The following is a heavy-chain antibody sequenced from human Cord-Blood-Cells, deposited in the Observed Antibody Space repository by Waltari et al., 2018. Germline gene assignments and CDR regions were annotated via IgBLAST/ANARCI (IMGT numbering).Heavy chain of an antibody. CDR3: ATGRLADYFDY. J-gene: IGHJ4*02. CDR2: IYSGGST. Sequence: EVQPVESGGGLVQPGGSLRLSCAASGSTVSSHYMSRVRQAPGKGLEWVSVIYSGGSTYYADSVKGRFTISRHNSKNTLYLQMNSLRAEDTAVYYCATGRLADYFDYWGQGTLVTVSS. V-gene: IGHV3-53*04. CDR1: GSTVSSHY.